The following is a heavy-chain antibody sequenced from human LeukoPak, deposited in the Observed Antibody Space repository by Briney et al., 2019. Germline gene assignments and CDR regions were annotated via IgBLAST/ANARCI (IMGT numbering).Heavy chain of an antibody. CDR3: ARDTSYDSSGYPNWFDP. V-gene: IGHV1-18*01. Sequence: ASVKVSCKASGGTFSSYAISWVRQAPGQGLEWMGWISAYNGNTNYAQKFQGRVTMTTDTSTSTAYMELRSLRSDDTAVYHCARDTSYDSSGYPNWFDPWGQGTLVTVSS. CDR1: GGTFSSYA. J-gene: IGHJ5*02. CDR2: ISAYNGNT. D-gene: IGHD3-22*01.